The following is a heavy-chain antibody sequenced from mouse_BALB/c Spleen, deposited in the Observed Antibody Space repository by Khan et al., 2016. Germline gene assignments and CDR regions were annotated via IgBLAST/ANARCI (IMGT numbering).Heavy chain of an antibody. D-gene: IGHD2-2*01. J-gene: IGHJ4*01. V-gene: IGHV3-2*02. CDR1: GYSITSDYA. Sequence: EVQLKQSGPGLVKPSQSLSLTCTVTGYSITSDYAWNWIRQFPGNKLEWMGYISYSGTTTYNPSLKSRISITRDTSKNQFFLQLNSVTTEDTATXYCASWLDAMYYWGQGTSVTVSS. CDR2: ISYSGTT. CDR3: ASWLDAMYY.